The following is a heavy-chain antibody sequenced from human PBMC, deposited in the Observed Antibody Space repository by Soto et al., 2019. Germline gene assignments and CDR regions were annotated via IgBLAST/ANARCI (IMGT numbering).Heavy chain of an antibody. D-gene: IGHD2-15*01. V-gene: IGHV1-8*01. CDR3: EMLGYCSGGSCF. CDR2: MNPNSGDT. Sequence: QVQLVQSGAEVKKPGASVKVSCKASGYTFTNFDINWVRQTTGQGLEWMGWMNPNSGDTGYAQKFQGRVTMTRNTSISTAYMELSSLRSDDTAVYYFEMLGYCSGGSCFWGQGTQVTVSS. J-gene: IGHJ4*02. CDR1: GYTFTNFD.